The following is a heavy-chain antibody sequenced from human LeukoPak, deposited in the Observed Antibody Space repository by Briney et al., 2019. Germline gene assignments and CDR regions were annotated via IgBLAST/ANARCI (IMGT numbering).Heavy chain of an antibody. Sequence: SGPALVKPTQTLTLTCTFSGFSLSTSKMCVSWIRQPPGKALEWLALIDWDDDKHFSTSLKTRLTISKDTSKNQVVLTMTNMDPVDTATYYRARTIGYCIGGSCYYFDYWGQGTLVTVSS. J-gene: IGHJ4*02. CDR3: ARTIGYCIGGSCYYFDY. V-gene: IGHV2-70*01. D-gene: IGHD2-15*01. CDR2: IDWDDDK. CDR1: GFSLSTSKMC.